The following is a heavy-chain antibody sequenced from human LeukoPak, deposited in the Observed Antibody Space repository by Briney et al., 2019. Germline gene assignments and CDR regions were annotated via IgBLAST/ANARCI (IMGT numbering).Heavy chain of an antibody. CDR2: IKEDGSEK. V-gene: IGHV3-7*01. CDR1: GFTFSSYW. CDR3: GRSSLVTGWD. J-gene: IGHJ4*02. D-gene: IGHD3-9*01. Sequence: GGSLRLSCAASGFTFSSYWMTWVRQAPGKGLEWVANIKEDGSEKYYVDSVKGRFTVSRGNAKNSVYLQMNSLTADDTAVYYCGRSSLVTGWDWGQGTLVTVSS.